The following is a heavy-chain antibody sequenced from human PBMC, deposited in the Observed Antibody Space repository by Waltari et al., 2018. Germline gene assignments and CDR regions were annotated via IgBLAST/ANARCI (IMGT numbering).Heavy chain of an antibody. Sequence: EVQLVESGGGLVKPGESLRLSCSASGFTFKNAWMSGVRQVPGGELECVGGIKRKSDGETKEDPAHVRGRFTIFRDDSQSMTYLQMNKLRTEDTGLYYCVKGGWGFGAFYEQHWGQGIQVTVSS. J-gene: IGHJ4*02. CDR3: VKGGWGFGAFYEQH. D-gene: IGHD3-10*01. CDR2: IKRKSDGETK. V-gene: IGHV3-15*01. CDR1: GFTFKNAW.